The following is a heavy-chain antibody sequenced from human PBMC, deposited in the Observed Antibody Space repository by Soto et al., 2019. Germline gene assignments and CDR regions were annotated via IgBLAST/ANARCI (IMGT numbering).Heavy chain of an antibody. CDR3: ARDYYDSGGYLAPLDY. Sequence: EVQLVESGGGLVKPGGSLRLSCAASGFTFSSYSMNWVRQAPGKGLEWVSSISSSSSYIYYADSVKGRFTISRDNAKNXLYLQMNSLRAEDTAVYYCARDYYDSGGYLAPLDYWGQGTLVTVSS. V-gene: IGHV3-21*01. J-gene: IGHJ4*02. D-gene: IGHD3-22*01. CDR1: GFTFSSYS. CDR2: ISSSSSYI.